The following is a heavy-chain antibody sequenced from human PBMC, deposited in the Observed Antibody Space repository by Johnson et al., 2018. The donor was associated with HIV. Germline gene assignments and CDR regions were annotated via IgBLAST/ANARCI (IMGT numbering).Heavy chain of an antibody. Sequence: VQLVESGGGVVRPGGSLRVSCAASGFTVSSNYMSWVRQAPGQGLEWVSVIYSGGSTYYADSVKGRFTISRDNSKNTLYLQMNRLRAEDTAVYYCARDSFFEELNAFDIWGQGTMVTVSS. CDR2: IYSGGST. CDR3: ARDSFFEELNAFDI. D-gene: IGHD3-10*01. CDR1: GFTVSSNY. J-gene: IGHJ3*02. V-gene: IGHV3-66*01.